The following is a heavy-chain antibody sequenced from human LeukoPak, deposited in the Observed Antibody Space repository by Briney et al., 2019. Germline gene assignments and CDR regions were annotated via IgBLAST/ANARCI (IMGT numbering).Heavy chain of an antibody. V-gene: IGHV3-15*01. CDR2: IKSKADGGTT. CDR1: GFTFSGSA. D-gene: IGHD6-13*01. CDR3: TTGVIGRWYRSLAGPPFDY. J-gene: IGHJ4*02. Sequence: KTGGSLRLSCAASGFTFSGSAMHWVRQPPGKGLQWVGRIKSKADGGTTDYAAPVKGRFSISRDDSKNTLYLQMISLKTEDTAVYYCTTGVIGRWYRSLAGPPFDYWGQGTLVIVSS.